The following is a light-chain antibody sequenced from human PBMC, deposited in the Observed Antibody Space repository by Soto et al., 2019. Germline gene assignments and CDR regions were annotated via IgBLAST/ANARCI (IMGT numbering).Light chain of an antibody. CDR1: QSLSYW. Sequence: DIQMTQSPSTLSASVGDTATITCRASQSLSYWLAWYQQKPGQAPKLLIHKASTLESGLPSRFSGSGSGTEFTLTISSLQPDDFATFYCQQYDRFPYTFGQGTKLEIK. J-gene: IGKJ2*01. CDR2: KAS. V-gene: IGKV1-5*03. CDR3: QQYDRFPYT.